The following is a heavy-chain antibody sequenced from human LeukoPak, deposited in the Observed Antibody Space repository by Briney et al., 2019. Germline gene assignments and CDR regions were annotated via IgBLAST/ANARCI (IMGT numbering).Heavy chain of an antibody. V-gene: IGHV4-59*01. D-gene: IGHD3-22*01. J-gene: IGHJ5*02. CDR2: IYYSGST. CDR3: ARVHYYDSSGYLYWFDP. Sequence: SETLSLTCTVSGGSISSYYWSWIRQPPGKGLEWIGYIYYSGSTNYNPSLKSRVTISVDTSKNQFSLKLSSVTAADTAVYYCARVHYYDSSGYLYWFDPWGQGTLVTVSS. CDR1: GGSISSYY.